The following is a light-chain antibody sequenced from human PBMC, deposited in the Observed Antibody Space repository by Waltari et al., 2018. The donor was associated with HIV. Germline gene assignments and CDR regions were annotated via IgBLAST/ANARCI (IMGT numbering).Light chain of an antibody. CDR1: QDISTS. V-gene: IGKV1-33*01. J-gene: IGKJ3*01. CDR3: QQYDSVPVT. CDR2: GAA. Sequence: DIQMTQPPSSLSSSVGDRVTITCQSSQDISTSLNWYQQKPGRAPKLLIYGAADLETGVQSRFSGGGSGTDLTFTISSRQPADIATYYGQQYDSVPVTCGPGTKVEIK.